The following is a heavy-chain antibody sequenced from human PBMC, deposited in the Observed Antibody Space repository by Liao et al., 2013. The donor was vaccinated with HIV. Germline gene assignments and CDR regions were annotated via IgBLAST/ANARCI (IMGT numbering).Heavy chain of an antibody. D-gene: IGHD5-18*01. CDR1: GGSISSYY. CDR2: IYTSGST. V-gene: IGHV4-4*07. Sequence: QLQLQESGPGLVKSSETLSLTCTVSGGSISSYYWSWIRQPAGKGLEWIGHIYTSGSTNYNPSLKSRVTMSIDTSKNQFSLKLSSVTAADTAVYYCARIREQLWFTGSVDWYFDLWGRGTLVTVSS. CDR3: ARIREQLWFTGSVDWYFDL. J-gene: IGHJ2*01.